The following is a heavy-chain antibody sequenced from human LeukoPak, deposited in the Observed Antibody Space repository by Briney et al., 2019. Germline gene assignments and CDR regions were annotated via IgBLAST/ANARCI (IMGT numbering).Heavy chain of an antibody. CDR3: AISKGQWQNDAFDI. Sequence: SETLSLTCTISGGSISSGSYYWSWIRQPAGKGLEWIGRIYTSGSTNYNPSLRSRVTISVDTSKNQFSLKLSSVTAADTAVYYCAISKGQWQNDAFDIWGQGTMVTVSS. V-gene: IGHV4-61*02. D-gene: IGHD6-19*01. J-gene: IGHJ3*02. CDR1: GGSISSGSYY. CDR2: IYTSGST.